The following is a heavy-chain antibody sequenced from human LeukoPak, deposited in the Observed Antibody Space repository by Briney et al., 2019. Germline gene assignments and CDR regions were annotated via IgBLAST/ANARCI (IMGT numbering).Heavy chain of an antibody. Sequence: SETLSLTCTVSGGSISSSSYYWGWIRQPPGKGLEWIGSIYYSGSTYYNPSLKSRVTISVDTSKNQFSLKLSSVTAADTAVYYCATHSLEWLSPFGPWGQGTLVTVSS. J-gene: IGHJ5*02. CDR3: ATHSLEWLSPFGP. V-gene: IGHV4-39*01. CDR1: GGSISSSSYY. CDR2: IYYSGST. D-gene: IGHD3-3*01.